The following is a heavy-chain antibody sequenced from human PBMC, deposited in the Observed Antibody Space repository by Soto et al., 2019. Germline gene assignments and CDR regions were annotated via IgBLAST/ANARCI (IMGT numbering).Heavy chain of an antibody. J-gene: IGHJ3*02. CDR1: GYTFTSYY. CDR2: INPSGGST. V-gene: IGHV1-46*01. D-gene: IGHD3-22*01. Sequence: QVQLVQSGAEVKKPGASVKVSCKASGYTFTSYYMHWVRQAPGQGLEWMGIINPSGGSTSYAQKFQGRVTMTRDTSTSTVYMELGSLRSEDTAVYYYARESYYYDSSGSHGAFDIWGQGTMVTVSS. CDR3: ARESYYYDSSGSHGAFDI.